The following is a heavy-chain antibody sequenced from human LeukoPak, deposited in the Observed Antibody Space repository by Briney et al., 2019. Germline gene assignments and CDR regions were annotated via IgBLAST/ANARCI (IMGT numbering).Heavy chain of an antibody. V-gene: IGHV4-30-4*08. Sequence: SQTLSLTCTVSGGSISSGDYYWSWIRQPPGKDLEWIGYIYYSGSTYYNPSLKSRVTISVDTSKNQFSLKLSSVTAADTAVYYCATPRQTSDAFDIWGQGTMVTVSS. CDR1: GGSISSGDYY. J-gene: IGHJ3*02. CDR2: IYYSGST. CDR3: ATPRQTSDAFDI. D-gene: IGHD1-14*01.